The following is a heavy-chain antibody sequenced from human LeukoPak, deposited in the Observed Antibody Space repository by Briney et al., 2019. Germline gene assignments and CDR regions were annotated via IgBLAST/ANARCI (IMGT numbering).Heavy chain of an antibody. CDR1: GGSISGYY. D-gene: IGHD6-13*01. Sequence: PSETLSLTCTVSGGSISGYYWGWIRQPPGKELEWMGYIYNRGTTNYNPSLKSRITMSVDTSKNQFSLKLTSVTAADTAVYYCARVVSWYYYFDYWGQGTLVTVSS. V-gene: IGHV4-59*01. J-gene: IGHJ4*02. CDR3: ARVVSWYYYFDY. CDR2: IYNRGTT.